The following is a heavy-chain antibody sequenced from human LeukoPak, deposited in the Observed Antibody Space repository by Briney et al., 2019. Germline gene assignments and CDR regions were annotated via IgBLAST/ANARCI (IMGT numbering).Heavy chain of an antibody. V-gene: IGHV4-61*02. CDR1: GGSISSGSYY. CDR2: IYTGGST. Sequence: PSETLSLTCTVSGGSISSGSYYWSWIRQPAGKGLEWIGRIYTGGSTNYNPSLKSRVTISVDTSKNQFSLKLTSVTAADTAVYYCAREEWTSVVYWGQGTLVTVSS. J-gene: IGHJ4*02. CDR3: AREEWTSVVY. D-gene: IGHD4-23*01.